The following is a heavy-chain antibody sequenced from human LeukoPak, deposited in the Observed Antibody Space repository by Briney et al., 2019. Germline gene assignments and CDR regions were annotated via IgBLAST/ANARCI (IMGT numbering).Heavy chain of an antibody. CDR2: IYYSGST. Sequence: SETLSLTCTVSGGSISSYYWSWIRQPPGKGLEWIGYIYYSGSTNYNPSLKSRVTISVDTSKNQFSLKLSSVTAADTAVYYCARQRYSSGWYSHNWFDPWGQGTLVTVSS. CDR1: GGSISSYY. V-gene: IGHV4-59*08. D-gene: IGHD6-19*01. J-gene: IGHJ5*02. CDR3: ARQRYSSGWYSHNWFDP.